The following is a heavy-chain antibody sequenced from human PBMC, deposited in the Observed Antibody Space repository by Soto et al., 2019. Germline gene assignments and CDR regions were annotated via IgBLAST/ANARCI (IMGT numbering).Heavy chain of an antibody. Sequence: QVQLQQWGAGLLKPSETLSLTCAVYGGSFSGYYWSWIRQPPGKVLEWIGEINHSGSTNDNPSLKSRVTISVDTSKNQFSLKLSSVTAADTAVYYCARKQPRGYSYGYTYWGQGTLVTVSS. J-gene: IGHJ4*02. CDR1: GGSFSGYY. V-gene: IGHV4-34*01. D-gene: IGHD5-18*01. CDR2: INHSGST. CDR3: ARKQPRGYSYGYTY.